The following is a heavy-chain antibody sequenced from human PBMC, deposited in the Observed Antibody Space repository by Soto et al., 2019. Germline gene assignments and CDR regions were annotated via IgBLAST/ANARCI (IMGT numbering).Heavy chain of an antibody. CDR2: FIPIFGTA. J-gene: IGHJ6*02. CDR3: ARTHGVRGVIITWNYYYGMDV. D-gene: IGHD3-10*01. Sequence: QVQLVQSGAEVKKPGSSGKVSCKASGGTFSSYAISWVRQAPGQGLEWMVGFIPIFGTANYAQKFQGRVTITGDESTSTAYMELSSLRSEDTAVYYCARTHGVRGVIITWNYYYGMDVWGQGTTVTVSS. CDR1: GGTFSSYA. V-gene: IGHV1-69*01.